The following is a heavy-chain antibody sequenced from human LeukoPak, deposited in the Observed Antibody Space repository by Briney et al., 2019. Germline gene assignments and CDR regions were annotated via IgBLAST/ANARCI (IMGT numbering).Heavy chain of an antibody. D-gene: IGHD6-13*01. V-gene: IGHV1-69*05. J-gene: IGHJ5*02. CDR2: IIPIFGTA. Sequence: PGGSLRLSCAASGFTFSSYAISWVRQAPGQGLEWMGGIIPIFGTANYAQKFQGRVTITTDESTSTAYMELSSLRSEDTAVYYCAREPLRYSSTMAWFDPWGQGTLVTVSS. CDR3: AREPLRYSSTMAWFDP. CDR1: GFTFSSYA.